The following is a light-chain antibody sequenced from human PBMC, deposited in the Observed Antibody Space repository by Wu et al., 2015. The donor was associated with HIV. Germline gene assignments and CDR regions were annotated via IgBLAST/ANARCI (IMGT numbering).Light chain of an antibody. CDR1: QTISSIN. J-gene: IGKJ5*01. CDR3: QQYGSSPIT. Sequence: IVLTQSPGTLSLSPGEKATLSCRASQTISSINLAWYQQTPGQAPRLLIYGTSSRATGIPDRFSGSGSGTDFTLTISRLEPEDFAVYYCQQYGSSPITFGQGTRLEIK. CDR2: GTS. V-gene: IGKV3-20*01.